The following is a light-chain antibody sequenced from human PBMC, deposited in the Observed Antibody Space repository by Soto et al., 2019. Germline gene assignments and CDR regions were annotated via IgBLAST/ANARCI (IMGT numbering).Light chain of an antibody. Sequence: QSALTQPASVSESPGQSITISCAGTSSDIGGYNYVSWYQQHPDKAPKLMIYGVTNRPSGVSDRFSGSKSGNTASLTISGLQAEDEADYYCTSYTSSSTYDFGTGTKVTVL. CDR3: TSYTSSSTYD. CDR1: SSDIGGYNY. J-gene: IGLJ1*01. CDR2: GVT. V-gene: IGLV2-14*01.